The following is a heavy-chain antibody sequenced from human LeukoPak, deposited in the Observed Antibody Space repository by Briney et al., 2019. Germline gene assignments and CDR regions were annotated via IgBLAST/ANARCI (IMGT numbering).Heavy chain of an antibody. CDR2: MYYSGSI. CDR1: GGSISRSSYY. D-gene: IGHD3-10*01. Sequence: PSETLSLTCTVSGGSISRSSYYWGWIRQPPGKGLEWIGSMYYSGSIYYNPSLKSRVTISVDTSKNQFSLKLSSVTAADTAVYYCARGYYTSGPFDYWGQGTLVTVSS. CDR3: ARGYYTSGPFDY. V-gene: IGHV4-39*07. J-gene: IGHJ4*02.